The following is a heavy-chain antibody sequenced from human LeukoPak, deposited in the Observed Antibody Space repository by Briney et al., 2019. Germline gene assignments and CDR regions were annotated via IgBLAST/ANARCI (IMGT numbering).Heavy chain of an antibody. Sequence: PSETLSLTCSVSGGSISNYFWTWIRQPPGKGLEWIGYIYSSGSTYYNPSLKSRVTISVDTSKIRFSLKLSTVTAADTAVYYCARRPTGDPKFDYWGQGTLVTVSS. CDR1: GGSISNYF. J-gene: IGHJ4*02. D-gene: IGHD7-27*01. CDR3: ARRPTGDPKFDY. CDR2: IYSSGST. V-gene: IGHV4-59*08.